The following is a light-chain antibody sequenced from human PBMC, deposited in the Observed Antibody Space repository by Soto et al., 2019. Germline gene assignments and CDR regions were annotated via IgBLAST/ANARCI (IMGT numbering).Light chain of an antibody. J-gene: IGLJ1*01. CDR3: SSYSISTAYL. Sequence: SVLTQPASVSGSPGQSITISCTGTSSDVGGYDYVSWYQLHPGKAPKLMVFEVSNRPSGVSYRFSGSKSGNTASLTISGLQAEDEAYYFCSSYSISTAYLFGTGTKVTVL. V-gene: IGLV2-14*01. CDR2: EVS. CDR1: SSDVGGYDY.